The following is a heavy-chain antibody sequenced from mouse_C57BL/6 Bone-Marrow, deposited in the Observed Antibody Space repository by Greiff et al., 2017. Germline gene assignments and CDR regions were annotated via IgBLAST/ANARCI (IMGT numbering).Heavy chain of an antibody. Sequence: VQLQQSGPELVKPGASVKISCKASGYSFTGYYMNWVKQSPEKSLEWIGEINPSTGGTNYNQKFKAKATLTVDKSSSTAYMQLKSLTSEDSAVYYCARHYYGSRRGAWFADWGQGTLVTVSA. D-gene: IGHD1-1*01. J-gene: IGHJ3*01. CDR1: GYSFTGYY. V-gene: IGHV1-42*01. CDR2: INPSTGGT. CDR3: ARHYYGSRRGAWFAD.